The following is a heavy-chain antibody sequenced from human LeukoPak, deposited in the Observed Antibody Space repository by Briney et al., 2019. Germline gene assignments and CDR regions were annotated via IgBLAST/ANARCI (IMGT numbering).Heavy chain of an antibody. V-gene: IGHV4-39*07. CDR2: MYYTGNT. CDR3: ASAFSGYGLPGY. D-gene: IGHD3-22*01. Sequence: SETLSLTCTVSGGSISSSTYYWGWIRQPPGKGLEWIGYMYYTGNTYYNPSLKSRVTISVDTSKNQFSLKLTSVTAADTAVYYCASAFSGYGLPGYWGQGTLVTVSS. CDR1: GGSISSSTYY. J-gene: IGHJ4*02.